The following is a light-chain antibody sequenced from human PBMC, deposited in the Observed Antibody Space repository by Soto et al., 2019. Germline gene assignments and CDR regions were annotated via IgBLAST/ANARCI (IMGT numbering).Light chain of an antibody. CDR1: SSDVGGYNY. V-gene: IGLV2-8*01. Sequence: QSALTQPPSASGSPGQSVTISCTGTSSDVGGYNYVSWYQQHPGKAPKLMIYEVSKRPSGVPDRFSGSKSGNTASLTVSGLQAEDEADYYCNSYAGSNNFLFGTGTKVTFL. CDR3: NSYAGSNNFL. J-gene: IGLJ1*01. CDR2: EVS.